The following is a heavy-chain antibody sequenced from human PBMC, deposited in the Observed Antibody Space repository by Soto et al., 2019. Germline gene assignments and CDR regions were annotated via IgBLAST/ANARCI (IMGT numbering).Heavy chain of an antibody. Sequence: SETLSLTCTVSGGSISSYYWSWIRQPPGKGLEWIGYIYYSGSTNYNPSLKSRVTISVDTSKNQFSLKLSSVTAADTAVYYCARSGRRSTIFGYYGMDVWGQGTTVTVSS. D-gene: IGHD3-3*01. CDR2: IYYSGST. V-gene: IGHV4-59*01. J-gene: IGHJ6*02. CDR1: GGSISSYY. CDR3: ARSGRRSTIFGYYGMDV.